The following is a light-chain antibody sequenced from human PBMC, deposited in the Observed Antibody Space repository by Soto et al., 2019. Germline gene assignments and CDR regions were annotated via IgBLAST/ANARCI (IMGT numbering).Light chain of an antibody. CDR3: QVWDSSSDLHV. J-gene: IGLJ1*01. Sequence: SYELTQPPSVSVAPGQTARITCGGNNIGSKSVHWYQQKPGRAPVLVVYDDSDRPSGIPERFSGSNSGNTATLTISRVEAGDEADYYCQVWDSSSDLHVFGTGTKVTVL. CDR2: DDS. V-gene: IGLV3-21*02. CDR1: NIGSKS.